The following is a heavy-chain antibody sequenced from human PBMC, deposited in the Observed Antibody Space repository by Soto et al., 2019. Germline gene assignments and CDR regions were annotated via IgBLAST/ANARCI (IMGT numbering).Heavy chain of an antibody. J-gene: IGHJ4*02. V-gene: IGHV1-18*01. CDR1: GYTFTNYG. D-gene: IGHD3-3*01. CDR3: ARGGRFAVADTDY. Sequence: QVQLVQSGVEVKKPGASGRVSCKASGYTFTNYGMTWVRQAPGQGLEWLGWISGYNGNTNYAQKFQGRVTMTTDTSTSTAYMDLTSLRYDDTAVYYCARGGRFAVADTDYWGQGTLLTVSS. CDR2: ISGYNGNT.